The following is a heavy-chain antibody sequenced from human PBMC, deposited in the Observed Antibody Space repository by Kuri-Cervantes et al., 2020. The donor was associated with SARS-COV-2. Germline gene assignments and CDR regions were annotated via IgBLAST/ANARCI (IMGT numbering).Heavy chain of an antibody. D-gene: IGHD3-22*01. V-gene: IGHV4-61*10. Sequence: SETLSLTCSVSGDSGSISSYYWSWIRQPAGKGLEWIGYIYYSGSTNYNPSLKSRVTISVDTSKNQFSLKLSSVTAADTAVYYRARGGYYYDSSGYYMPGGEGYFDLWGRGTLVTVSS. J-gene: IGHJ2*01. CDR3: ARGGYYYDSSGYYMPGGEGYFDL. CDR2: IYYSGST. CDR1: GDSGSISSYY.